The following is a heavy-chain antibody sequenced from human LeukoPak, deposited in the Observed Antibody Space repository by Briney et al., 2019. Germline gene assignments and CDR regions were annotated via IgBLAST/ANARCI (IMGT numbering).Heavy chain of an antibody. CDR3: ARDRLWVRGVMGYYYGMDV. Sequence: GGSLSLSCAASGFPFSSYSMNWVRQAPGKGLEWVSSISSSSSYIYYADSVKGRFTISRDNAKNSLYLQMNSLRAEDTAVYYCARDRLWVRGVMGYYYGMDVWGQGTTVTVSS. J-gene: IGHJ6*02. V-gene: IGHV3-21*01. CDR1: GFPFSSYS. CDR2: ISSSSSYI. D-gene: IGHD3-10*01.